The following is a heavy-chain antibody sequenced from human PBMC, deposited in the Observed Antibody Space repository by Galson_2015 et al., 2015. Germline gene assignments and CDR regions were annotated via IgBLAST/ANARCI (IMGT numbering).Heavy chain of an antibody. D-gene: IGHD2-8*02. J-gene: IGHJ6*02. CDR3: ARFEYRAGLLVYGMDV. CDR1: GGTFSSYA. CDR2: IIPIFGTA. V-gene: IGHV1-69*13. Sequence: SVKVSCKASGGTFSSYAISWVRQAPGQGLEWMGGIIPIFGTANYAQRFQGRVTITADESTSTAYMELSSLRSEDTAVFYCARFEYRAGLLVYGMDVWGQGTTVTVSS.